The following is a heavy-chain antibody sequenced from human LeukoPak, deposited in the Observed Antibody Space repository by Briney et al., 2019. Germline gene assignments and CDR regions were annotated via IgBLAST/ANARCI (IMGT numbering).Heavy chain of an antibody. Sequence: GASVKVSCKASGYTFTSYDINWVRQATGQGLEWMGWMNPNSGNTGYAQKFQGRVTMTRNTSISTAYMELSSLRSEDTAVYYCARPGRNITIFGVMAFDIWGQGTMVTVSS. CDR1: GYTFTSYD. CDR3: ARPGRNITIFGVMAFDI. D-gene: IGHD3-3*01. V-gene: IGHV1-8*01. J-gene: IGHJ3*02. CDR2: MNPNSGNT.